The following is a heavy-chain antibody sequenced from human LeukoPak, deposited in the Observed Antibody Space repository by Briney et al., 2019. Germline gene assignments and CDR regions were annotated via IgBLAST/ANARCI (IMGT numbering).Heavy chain of an antibody. Sequence: SVKVSCKASGGTFSSYAISWVRQAPGQGLEWMGGIIPIFGTANYAQKFQGRVTITADKSTSTAYMELSSLRSEDTAVYYCATGGEYTANDYWGQGTLVTVSS. CDR3: ATGGEYTANDY. CDR1: GGTFSSYA. J-gene: IGHJ4*02. D-gene: IGHD5-18*01. CDR2: IIPIFGTA. V-gene: IGHV1-69*06.